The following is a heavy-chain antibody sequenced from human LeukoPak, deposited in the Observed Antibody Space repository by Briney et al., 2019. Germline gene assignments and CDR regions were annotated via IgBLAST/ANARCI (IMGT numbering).Heavy chain of an antibody. CDR3: ARDYCSSTSCYWYGVYYYYYGRDV. Sequence: PGGSLRLSCAASGFTFSSYAMHWVRQAPGKGLEWVAVISYDGSNKYYADSVKGRFTISRDNSKNTLYLQMNSLRAEDTAVYYCARDYCSSTSCYWYGVYYYYYGRDVGAQGPRVTVSS. V-gene: IGHV3-30-3*01. D-gene: IGHD2-2*01. CDR2: ISYDGSNK. J-gene: IGHJ6*02. CDR1: GFTFSSYA.